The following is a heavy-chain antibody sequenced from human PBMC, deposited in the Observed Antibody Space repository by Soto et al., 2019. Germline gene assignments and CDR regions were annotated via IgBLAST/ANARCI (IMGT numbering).Heavy chain of an antibody. V-gene: IGHV1-24*01. D-gene: IGHD1-26*01. CDR3: ATGSGSYFLDWFEP. Sequence: QVQLVQSGAEVKKPGASVKVSCKVSGYTLTELSIHWVRQAPGKGLEWMGGFDPEDGETVYAQKFQGRVTMTEDTSTDTAYLELSRLRSDDTAVYYCATGSGSYFLDWFEPWGQGNLVTVSS. CDR1: GYTLTELS. CDR2: FDPEDGET. J-gene: IGHJ5*02.